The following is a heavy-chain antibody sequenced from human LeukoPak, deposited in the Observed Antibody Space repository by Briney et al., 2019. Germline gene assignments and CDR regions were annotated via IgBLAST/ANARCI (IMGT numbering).Heavy chain of an antibody. Sequence: GGSLRLSCAASGFTFSSYAMNWVRQAPGKGLEWVAVISHEGSSKYYADSVKGRFTISRDNSKNMVYLQMNSLRPEDTAVYYCARTREQWQVLDYWGQGTLVTVSS. V-gene: IGHV3-30*03. J-gene: IGHJ4*02. CDR3: ARTREQWQVLDY. D-gene: IGHD6-19*01. CDR1: GFTFSSYA. CDR2: ISHEGSSK.